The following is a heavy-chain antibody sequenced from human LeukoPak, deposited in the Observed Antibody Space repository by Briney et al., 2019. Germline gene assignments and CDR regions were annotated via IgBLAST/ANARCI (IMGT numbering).Heavy chain of an antibody. D-gene: IGHD5-12*01. CDR1: GDSVSSNSAA. Sequence: SQTLSLTCAISGDSVSSNSAAWNWIRQSPSRGLEWLGRTYYRSKWYNDYAVSVKSRITINPDTSKNQFSLQLNSVTPEDTAVYYCARVRYSGYDFYYYYGMDVWGKGTTATVSS. CDR3: ARVRYSGYDFYYYYGMDV. J-gene: IGHJ6*04. V-gene: IGHV6-1*01. CDR2: TYYRSKWYN.